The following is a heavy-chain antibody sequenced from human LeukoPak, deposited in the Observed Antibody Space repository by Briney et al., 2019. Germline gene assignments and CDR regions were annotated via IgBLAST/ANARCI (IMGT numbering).Heavy chain of an antibody. Sequence: PGGSLRLSCVVSGFTFSNFFMSWVRQAPGKGLEWVSAISGGGGSTYYADSVKGRFTISRDNSKNTLYLQMNNLRAEDTAVYYCSTKDFDYWGQGTLVTVSS. V-gene: IGHV3-23*01. CDR1: GFTFSNFF. CDR3: STKDFDY. CDR2: ISGGGGST. J-gene: IGHJ4*02.